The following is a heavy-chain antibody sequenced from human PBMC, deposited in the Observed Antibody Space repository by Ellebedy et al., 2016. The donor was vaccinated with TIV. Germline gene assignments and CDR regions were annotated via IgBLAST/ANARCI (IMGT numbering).Heavy chain of an antibody. D-gene: IGHD6-13*01. CDR1: GGSIKSYY. V-gene: IGHV4-59*01. CDR2: IYYSGST. Sequence: MPSETLSLTCTVSGGSIKSYYLTWIRQSPGKGLEWIGYIYYSGSTNYNPSLKSRVTISVDTSKNQFSLKLVSVTAADTAVYFCATARLAAVVDLNSNFFDNWGQGVQVTVSS. CDR3: ATARLAAVVDLNSNFFDN. J-gene: IGHJ4*02.